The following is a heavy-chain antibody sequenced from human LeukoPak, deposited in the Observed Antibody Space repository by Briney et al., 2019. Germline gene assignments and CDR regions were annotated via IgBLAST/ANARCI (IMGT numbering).Heavy chain of an antibody. D-gene: IGHD2-2*01. CDR1: GFNLRNYW. Sequence: PGGSLRLSCAASGFNLRNYWMSWVRQAPGKGLEWVANIKQDGSEKYYVDSVKGRFIIPRDNAKNSLYLQMNSLRAEDTAVYFCARAGGRVVPAAVRLDPWGQGTLVTVSS. CDR2: IKQDGSEK. J-gene: IGHJ5*02. CDR3: ARAGGRVVPAAVRLDP. V-gene: IGHV3-7*01.